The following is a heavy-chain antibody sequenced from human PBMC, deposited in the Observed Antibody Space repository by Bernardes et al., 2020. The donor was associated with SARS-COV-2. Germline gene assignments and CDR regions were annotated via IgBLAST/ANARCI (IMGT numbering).Heavy chain of an antibody. D-gene: IGHD3-10*01. CDR1: GGSISSYY. V-gene: IGHV4-59*01. J-gene: IGHJ4*02. CDR3: ATSPFPELLYFY. CDR2: MYYSGSA. Sequence: SEPLSLTCTVSGGSISSYYWSWIRQPPGKGLEWIGYMYYSGSANYNPSLKSRVTISIDTSKNQFSLKLSSVTAADTAVYYCATSPFPELLYFYWGQGTLVTVSS.